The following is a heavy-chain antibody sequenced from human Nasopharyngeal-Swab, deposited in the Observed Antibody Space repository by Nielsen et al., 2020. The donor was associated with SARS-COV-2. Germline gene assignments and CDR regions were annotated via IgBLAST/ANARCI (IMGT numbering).Heavy chain of an antibody. Sequence: GESLKISCAASGFTFSSYAMSWVRQAPGKGLEWVSSISSSSSYIYYADSVKGRFTISRDNAKNSLYLQMNSLRAEDTAVYYCAREGVTTTWGAFDIWGQGTMVTVSS. CDR3: AREGVTTTWGAFDI. V-gene: IGHV3-21*01. J-gene: IGHJ3*02. CDR2: ISSSSSYI. D-gene: IGHD4-11*01. CDR1: GFTFSSYA.